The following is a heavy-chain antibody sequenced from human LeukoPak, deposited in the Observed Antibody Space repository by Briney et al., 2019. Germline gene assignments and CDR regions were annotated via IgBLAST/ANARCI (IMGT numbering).Heavy chain of an antibody. CDR2: FDPENAEI. CDR3: ATRGSDFWSGFDH. CDR1: GSSLHDLP. J-gene: IGHJ4*02. V-gene: IGHV1-24*01. Sequence: ASEKVSCKLSGSSLHDLPIQWVRQGGTKGLEWMAGFDPENAEIVYAQKFQGRVTMTEDTSTDTAYLELTSLTSDDTALYYCATRGSDFWSGFDHWGQGPQVTVSS. D-gene: IGHD3-3*01.